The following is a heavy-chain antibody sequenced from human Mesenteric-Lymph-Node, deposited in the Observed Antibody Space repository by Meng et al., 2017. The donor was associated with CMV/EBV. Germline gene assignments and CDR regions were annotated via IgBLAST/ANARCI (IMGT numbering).Heavy chain of an antibody. CDR2: ISHDGSNK. J-gene: IGHJ6*02. CDR3: ARDGNYYDSTDYPMDV. V-gene: IGHV3-30*04. D-gene: IGHD3-22*01. CDR1: GFTFSSYA. Sequence: GESLKISCSASGFTFSSYAMHWVRQAPGKGLEWVAVISHDGSNKYYADSVKGRFTISRDNSKNTLYLQMNSLRAEDTAVYYCARDGNYYDSTDYPMDVWGQGTTVTVSS.